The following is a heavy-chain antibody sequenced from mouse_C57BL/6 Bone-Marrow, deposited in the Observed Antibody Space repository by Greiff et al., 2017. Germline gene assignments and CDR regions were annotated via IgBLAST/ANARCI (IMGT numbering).Heavy chain of an antibody. D-gene: IGHD2-10*02. V-gene: IGHV5-6*02. CDR2: ISSGGSYT. CDR1: GFTFSSYG. J-gene: IGHJ1*03. CDR3: ARHGVLVRNWYFDV. Sequence: EVMLVESGGDLVKPGGSLKLSCAASGFTFSSYGMSWVRQTPDKRLEWVATISSGGSYTYYPDSVKGRFTISRDNAKNTLYLQMCSLKSEDTAMYYCARHGVLVRNWYFDVWGTGTTVTASS.